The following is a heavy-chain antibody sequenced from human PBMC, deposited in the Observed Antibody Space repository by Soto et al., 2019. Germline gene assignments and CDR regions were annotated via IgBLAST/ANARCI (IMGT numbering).Heavy chain of an antibody. Sequence: EVQLVESGGGLVQPGGSLRLSCAASGFTFSDHYMDWVRQAPGKGLEWVGRTRNKAYTYTTEYAASVKGRFTISRDDSKNSLYLQKNSLKTEDTGVYYCRASFWRCYSYGMDVWGQGTTVTVSS. CDR2: TRNKAYTYTT. CDR1: GFTFSDHY. J-gene: IGHJ6*02. D-gene: IGHD3-3*01. CDR3: RASFWRCYSYGMDV. V-gene: IGHV3-72*01.